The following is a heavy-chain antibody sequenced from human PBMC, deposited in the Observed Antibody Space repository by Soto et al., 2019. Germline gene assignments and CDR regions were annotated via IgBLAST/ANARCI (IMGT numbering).Heavy chain of an antibody. CDR1: GYTFTRSG. V-gene: IGHV1-18*01. CDR3: AREGVAPYYYYGMDV. Sequence: QVQLVQSGAEVEKPGASVKVYCKASGYTFTRSGISWVRQAPGQGPEWMGWISSYNGDTNYAQTFQGRVTMTTDTSTSTAYMELRSLRSDDTAVYYCAREGVAPYYYYGMDVWGQGTPVTVSS. CDR2: ISSYNGDT. D-gene: IGHD5-12*01. J-gene: IGHJ6*02.